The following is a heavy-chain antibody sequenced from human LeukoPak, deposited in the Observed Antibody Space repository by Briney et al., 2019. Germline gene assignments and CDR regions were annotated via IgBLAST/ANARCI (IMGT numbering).Heavy chain of an antibody. CDR2: ISSSSSTI. Sequence: GGSLRLSCAASGFTFSSYSMNWVRQAPGKGLEWVSYISSSSSTIYYADSVKGRFTISRDNAKNSLYLQMNSLRADDTAVYYCARDLDYYATDQWGQGTLVTVSS. CDR3: ARDLDYYATDQ. D-gene: IGHD3/OR15-3a*01. V-gene: IGHV3-48*04. CDR1: GFTFSSYS. J-gene: IGHJ5*02.